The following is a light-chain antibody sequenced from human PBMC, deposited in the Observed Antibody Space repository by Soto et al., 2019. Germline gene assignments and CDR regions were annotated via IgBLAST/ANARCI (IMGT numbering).Light chain of an antibody. Sequence: DLQMTQSPSTLSASVGDRVTITCRASQSISSWLAWYQQKAGKAPKLLIYEASKLESGVPSRFSGSGSGTEFTLTISSLQPDDFATYYCQQYDSYSGTFGQGTKV. CDR1: QSISSW. CDR2: EAS. V-gene: IGKV1-5*03. J-gene: IGKJ1*01. CDR3: QQYDSYSGT.